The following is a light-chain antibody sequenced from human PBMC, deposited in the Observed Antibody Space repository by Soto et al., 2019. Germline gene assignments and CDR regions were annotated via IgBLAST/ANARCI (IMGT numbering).Light chain of an antibody. Sequence: EIVVTQSPATLSVCPGETASLSCRASQAINSNLAWYQQRPGQAPRLLIYGASTRATGIPARFSGSGSGTDFTLTISRLEPEDFALYYCQQYGGSPITFGLGTRLEI. J-gene: IGKJ5*01. CDR1: QAINSN. V-gene: IGKV3-15*01. CDR3: QQYGGSPIT. CDR2: GAS.